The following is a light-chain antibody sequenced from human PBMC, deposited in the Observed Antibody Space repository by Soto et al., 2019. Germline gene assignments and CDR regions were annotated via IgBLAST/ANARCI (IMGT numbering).Light chain of an antibody. V-gene: IGLV2-14*01. CDR2: EVS. CDR1: RRDVGGYNY. J-gene: IGLJ1*01. Sequence: QSALTQPPSASGSPGQSVAISCTGTRRDVGGYNYVSWYQQHPGKAPKLMIYEVSNRPSGVSYRFSGSKSGNTASLTISGLQAADEADYYCSSYTSSSTLVFGTGTKVTVL. CDR3: SSYTSSSTLV.